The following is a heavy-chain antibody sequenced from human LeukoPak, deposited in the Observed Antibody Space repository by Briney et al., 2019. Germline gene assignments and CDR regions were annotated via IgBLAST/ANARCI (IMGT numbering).Heavy chain of an antibody. Sequence: PGRSLRLSCAASGFTFSSYGMHWVRQAPGKGLEWVAVISYDGSNKYYADSVKGRFTISRDNSKNTLYLQMNSLRAEDTAVYYCAKDNRAKSLDYGGQGPLVSVSS. J-gene: IGHJ4*02. V-gene: IGHV3-30*18. CDR1: GFTFSSYG. CDR3: AKDNRAKSLDY. CDR2: ISYDGSNK.